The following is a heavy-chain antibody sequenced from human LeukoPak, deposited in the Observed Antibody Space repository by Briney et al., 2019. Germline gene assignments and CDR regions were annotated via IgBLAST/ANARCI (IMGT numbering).Heavy chain of an antibody. CDR1: GFTFSDHY. D-gene: IGHD6-19*01. Sequence: GSLRPSCAASGFTFSDHYMDWVRQAPGKGLEWIGYIYYSGSTNYNPSLKSRVTISVDTSKNQFSPKLSSVTAADTAVYYCARLSHSSGWYYFDYWGQGTLVTVSS. CDR2: IYYSGST. J-gene: IGHJ4*02. CDR3: ARLSHSSGWYYFDY. V-gene: IGHV4-59*08.